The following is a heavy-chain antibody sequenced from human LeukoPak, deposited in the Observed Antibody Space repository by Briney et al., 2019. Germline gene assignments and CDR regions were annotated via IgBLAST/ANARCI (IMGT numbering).Heavy chain of an antibody. CDR1: GYRFTSYG. Sequence: ASVKVSCKASGYRFTSYGITWVRQAPGQGLEWLGWISAANGDTDYPQKFQDRVTMTTDTSTSTAYMEMRSLRSDDTAVYYCARDKSGYSGYGMYYFDYWGQGTLVTVSS. J-gene: IGHJ4*02. CDR2: ISAANGDT. D-gene: IGHD5-12*01. CDR3: ARDKSGYSGYGMYYFDY. V-gene: IGHV1-18*01.